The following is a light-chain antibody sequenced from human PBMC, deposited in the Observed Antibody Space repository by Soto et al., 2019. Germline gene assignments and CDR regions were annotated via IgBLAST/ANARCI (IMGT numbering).Light chain of an antibody. V-gene: IGKV1-5*03. J-gene: IGKJ1*01. Sequence: DIPMTQSPSTLSASVGDRVTITCRASQSISSWLAWYQQTPGKAPKVLIYKASGLESGVPSRFSGSGSGTEFTLTISSLQPDDFATYYCQQHITYPWTFGQGTKVEIK. CDR2: KAS. CDR3: QQHITYPWT. CDR1: QSISSW.